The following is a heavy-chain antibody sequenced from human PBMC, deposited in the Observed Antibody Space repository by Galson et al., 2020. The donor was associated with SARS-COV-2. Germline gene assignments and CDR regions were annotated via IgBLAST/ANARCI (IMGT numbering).Heavy chain of an antibody. V-gene: IGHV4-59*01. D-gene: IGHD5-18*01. CDR1: GGPLRSYY. CDR2: TYYSGSP. J-gene: IGHJ4*02. CDR3: ARGASGYSYGPTLDS. Sequence: SETLSHTCTVSGGPLRSYYWSWIRQPPGKGLEWIGYTYYSGSPNYSPSLGSQVTISVDTSKNQFSLILRSVTAADTAVYYCARGASGYSYGPTLDSWGQGTLVTVSS.